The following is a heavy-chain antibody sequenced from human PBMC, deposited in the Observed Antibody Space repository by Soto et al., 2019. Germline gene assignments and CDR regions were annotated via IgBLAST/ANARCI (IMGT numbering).Heavy chain of an antibody. CDR1: GYSFTSYW. CDR3: ARANSGSYQPFDY. CDR2: IYPGDSDT. J-gene: IGHJ4*02. Sequence: GESLKISCKGSGYSFTSYWIGWVRQMPGKGLEWMGIIYPGDSDTRSCPSFQGQVTISADKSISTAYLQWSSLKASDTAMYYCARANSGSYQPFDYWGQGNLVTVSS. D-gene: IGHD1-26*01. V-gene: IGHV5-51*01.